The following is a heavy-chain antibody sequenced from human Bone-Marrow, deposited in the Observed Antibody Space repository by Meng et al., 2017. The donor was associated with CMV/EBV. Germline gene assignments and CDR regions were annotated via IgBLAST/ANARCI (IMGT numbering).Heavy chain of an antibody. CDR1: GFTFSNYD. Sequence: GESLKISCAASGFTFSNYDMNWVRQAPGKGLEWVSSISSSSSYIYYADSVKGRFTISRDNAKNSLYLQMNSLRAEDTAVYYCARDLREMITIFGVVTDYYYGMDVWGQGTTVTVSS. D-gene: IGHD3-3*01. V-gene: IGHV3-21*01. CDR3: ARDLREMITIFGVVTDYYYGMDV. CDR2: ISSSSSYI. J-gene: IGHJ6*02.